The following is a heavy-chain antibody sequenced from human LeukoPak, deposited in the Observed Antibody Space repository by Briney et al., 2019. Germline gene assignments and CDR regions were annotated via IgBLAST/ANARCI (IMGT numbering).Heavy chain of an antibody. V-gene: IGHV3-33*05. CDR3: ARESSGWIDY. CDR1: GFTFSNYG. CDR2: ILNDGSNE. J-gene: IGHJ4*02. Sequence: PGGSLRLSCAASGFTFSNYGMHWVRQAPGKGLEWVAIILNDGSNEYYADSIKDRFTISRDNSKNKVYLQMNSLRAEDAALYYCARESSGWIDYWGQGTLVTVPS. D-gene: IGHD6-19*01.